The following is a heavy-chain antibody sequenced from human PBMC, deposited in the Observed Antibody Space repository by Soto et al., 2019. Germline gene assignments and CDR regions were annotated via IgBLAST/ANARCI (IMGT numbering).Heavy chain of an antibody. CDR2: IWYDGTQK. Sequence: PGGSLRLSCAASGFTFSSYAVHWVRQAPGKGLEWLAAIWYDGTQKYYADSVKGRFIISRDNSKKTLYLEMNSLRAEDTAVYCCARAGGTTVTGLWHFDSWGQGTLVTVS. CDR3: ARAGGTTVTGLWHFDS. V-gene: IGHV3-33*08. CDR1: GFTFSSYA. J-gene: IGHJ4*02. D-gene: IGHD4-17*01.